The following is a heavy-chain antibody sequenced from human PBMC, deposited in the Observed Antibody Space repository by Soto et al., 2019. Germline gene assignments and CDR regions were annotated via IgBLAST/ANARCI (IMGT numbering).Heavy chain of an antibody. V-gene: IGHV3-48*03. Sequence: EVQLVESGGGLVQPGGSLRLSCAASGFTFRDYEMHWVRQAPGKGLQWVSYISSSGTTIYYSESVKGRFTISRDTAKNSLYLQLSGLRADDTAVYYCALRIWDPAVVAVATRGAFDVWGQGTMVSVSS. CDR1: GFTFRDYE. J-gene: IGHJ3*01. CDR3: ALRIWDPAVVAVATRGAFDV. D-gene: IGHD2-15*01. CDR2: ISSSGTTI.